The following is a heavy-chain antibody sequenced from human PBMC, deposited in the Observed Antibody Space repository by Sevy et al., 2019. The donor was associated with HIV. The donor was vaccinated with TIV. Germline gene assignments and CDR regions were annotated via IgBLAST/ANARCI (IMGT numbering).Heavy chain of an antibody. CDR1: GGSISTYY. J-gene: IGHJ6*02. CDR2: IYYSGTT. D-gene: IGHD6-13*01. CDR3: ARDRPPPGIAAAGLFYSDYGMDV. V-gene: IGHV4-59*01. Sequence: SETLSLTCTVSGGSISTYYWSWIRQPPGKGLEWIGYIYYSGTTNYNPSLKSRVTISVDTSKNQISLKLSSVNAADTAVYYSARDRPPPGIAAAGLFYSDYGMDVWGQGTTVTVSS.